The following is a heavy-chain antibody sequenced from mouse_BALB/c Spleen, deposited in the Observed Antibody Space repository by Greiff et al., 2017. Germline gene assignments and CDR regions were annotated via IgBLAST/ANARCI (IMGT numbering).Heavy chain of an antibody. D-gene: IGHD1-1*02. CDR3: AGGKDYAMDY. J-gene: IGHJ4*01. CDR1: GYSITSDYA. Sequence: VQLQQSGPGLVKPSQSLSLTCTVTGYSITSDYAWNWIRQFPGNKLEWMGYISYSGSTSYNPSLKSRISITRDTSKNQFFLQLNSVTTEDTATYYCAGGKDYAMDYWGQGTSVTVSS. CDR2: ISYSGST. V-gene: IGHV3-2*02.